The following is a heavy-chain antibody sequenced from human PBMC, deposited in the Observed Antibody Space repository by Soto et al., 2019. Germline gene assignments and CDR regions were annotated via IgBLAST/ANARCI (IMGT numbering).Heavy chain of an antibody. Sequence: QVQLQESGPGLVKPSQTLSLTCSVSGGSITSGGFYWSWIRQHPEKGLEWIAYIFHSGSTDFNPSRKGRIIISAGTSKNPFSLKLTSVTAADTAVYYCLRGGIAGNWFVPWGQGTLVTVSS. CDR1: GGSITSGGFY. V-gene: IGHV4-31*03. CDR2: IFHSGST. J-gene: IGHJ5*02. CDR3: LRGGIAGNWFVP. D-gene: IGHD6-13*01.